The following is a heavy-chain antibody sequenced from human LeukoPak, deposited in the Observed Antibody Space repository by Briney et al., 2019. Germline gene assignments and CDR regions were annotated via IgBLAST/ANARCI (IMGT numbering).Heavy chain of an antibody. CDR2: ISSSGSTI. J-gene: IGHJ4*02. V-gene: IGHV3-48*03. CDR1: GFTFSSYE. D-gene: IGHD2-8*01. Sequence: GGSLRLSSAASGFTFSSYEMNWVRQAPGKGLEWVSYISSSGSTIYYADSVKGRFTISRDNAKNSLYLQMNSLRAEDTAVYYCARDLEYGGGFDYWGQGTLVTVSS. CDR3: ARDLEYGGGFDY.